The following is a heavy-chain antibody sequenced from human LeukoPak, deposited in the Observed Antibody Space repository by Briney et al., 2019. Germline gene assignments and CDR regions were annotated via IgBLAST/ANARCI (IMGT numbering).Heavy chain of an antibody. D-gene: IGHD2-15*01. Sequence: ASVKVSCKASGYTFSTYYLHWGRQAPGHGLERRGIMNPSSRSTTYAQTFEGRVTMTSDTSTRTVYMELSRLRSEDTAVYYCASRDCSGGSCFILDYWGQGTLVTVSS. CDR2: MNPSSRST. CDR1: GYTFSTYY. V-gene: IGHV1-46*01. J-gene: IGHJ4*02. CDR3: ASRDCSGGSCFILDY.